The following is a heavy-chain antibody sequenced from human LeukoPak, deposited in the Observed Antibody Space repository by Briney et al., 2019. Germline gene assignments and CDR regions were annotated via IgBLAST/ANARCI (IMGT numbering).Heavy chain of an antibody. CDR2: ISYRGTT. Sequence: SETLSLTCTVFGDSLNSGSYYWSWIRQHSERGLEWLGYISYRGTTFCNPSLKSRVSISGDTSKTQFSLNINSVTAADTAVYYCARMPRGVAVVTPYYFDSWGQGTLVTVSS. J-gene: IGHJ4*02. D-gene: IGHD2-21*02. CDR3: ARMPRGVAVVTPYYFDS. CDR1: GDSLNSGSYY. V-gene: IGHV4-31*03.